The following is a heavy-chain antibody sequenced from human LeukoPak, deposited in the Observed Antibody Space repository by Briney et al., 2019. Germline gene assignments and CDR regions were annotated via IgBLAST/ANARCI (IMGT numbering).Heavy chain of an antibody. D-gene: IGHD6-19*01. Sequence: GGSLRLSCAASGFTFSSYSMNWVRQAPGKGLEWVSYISSGSSNIYYADSVKGRFTISRDNAKNSLYLQMNSLRAEDTAVYYCAHLARGVEVAGDYLTWGQGTLVAVSS. CDR2: ISSGSSNI. V-gene: IGHV3-48*01. CDR1: GFTFSSYS. J-gene: IGHJ4*02. CDR3: AHLARGVEVAGDYLT.